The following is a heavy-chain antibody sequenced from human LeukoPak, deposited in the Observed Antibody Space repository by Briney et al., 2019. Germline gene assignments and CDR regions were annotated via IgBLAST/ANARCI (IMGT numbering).Heavy chain of an antibody. Sequence: GGSLRLSCAASGFTFSNAWMGWVRQAPGKGLEWVGRIKSKTDGGTTDYAAPVKGRFTISSDDSKNTLYLQMNSRRTEATAVYYCTTDPPVTIVRVVTWGQGTLVTVSS. D-gene: IGHD3-10*01. CDR1: GFTFSNAW. CDR3: TTDPPVTIVRVVT. CDR2: IKSKTDGGTT. J-gene: IGHJ5*02. V-gene: IGHV3-15*01.